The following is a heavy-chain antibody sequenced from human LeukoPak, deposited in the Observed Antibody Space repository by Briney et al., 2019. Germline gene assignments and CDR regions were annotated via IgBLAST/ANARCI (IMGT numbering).Heavy chain of an antibody. D-gene: IGHD3-22*01. CDR1: GGSISSRSYY. CDR2: IYYSGST. CDR3: ARSDSSGYLIYFDY. J-gene: IGHJ4*02. V-gene: IGHV4-39*01. Sequence: SETLSLTCTVSGGSISSRSYYWGWIRQPPGKGLEWIGSIYYSGSTYYNPSLKSRVTISVDTSKNQFSLKLSSVTAADTAVYYCARSDSSGYLIYFDYWGQGTLVTVSS.